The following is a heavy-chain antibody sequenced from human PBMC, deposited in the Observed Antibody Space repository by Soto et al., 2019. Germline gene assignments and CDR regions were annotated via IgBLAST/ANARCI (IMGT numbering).Heavy chain of an antibody. CDR3: VNYDSSGYYDY. Sequence: GSLRLSCSASGFTFSSYAMHWVRQAPGKGLEYVSAISSNGGSTYHADSVKGRFTISRDNSKNTLYLQMSSLRAEDTAVYYCVNYDSSGYYDYWGQGTLVTVSS. V-gene: IGHV3-64D*06. CDR2: ISSNGGST. J-gene: IGHJ4*02. D-gene: IGHD3-22*01. CDR1: GFTFSSYA.